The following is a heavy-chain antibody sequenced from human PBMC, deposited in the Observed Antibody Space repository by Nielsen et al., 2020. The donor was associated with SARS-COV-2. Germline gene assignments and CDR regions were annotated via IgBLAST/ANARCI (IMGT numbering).Heavy chain of an antibody. CDR1: GFSFNTYS. D-gene: IGHD6-19*01. CDR2: ISGGSATI. CDR3: ARDPGVAVGEDGFDI. V-gene: IGHV3-48*04. Sequence: GGSLRLSCVASGFSFNTYSMNWVRQAPGKGLEWVSYISGGSATIYYADSVKGRFTISRDNAQNSLYLQMNSLRVEDTGVYYCARDPGVAVGEDGFDIWGQGTMVTVSS. J-gene: IGHJ3*02.